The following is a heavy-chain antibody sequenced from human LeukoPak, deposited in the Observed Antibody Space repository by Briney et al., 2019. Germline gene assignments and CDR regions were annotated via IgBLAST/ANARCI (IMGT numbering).Heavy chain of an antibody. V-gene: IGHV4-59*01. J-gene: IGHJ4*02. Sequence: SETLSLTCAVYGGSFNDYYWSWIRQPPGKGLEWLGYISYTGSTNYKPSLKSQVAMSLDTSKNQFSLKLNSVTAADTALYYCARNLMGFSYGPFDSWGQGILVTVSS. CDR3: ARNLMGFSYGPFDS. D-gene: IGHD5-18*01. CDR1: GGSFNDYY. CDR2: ISYTGST.